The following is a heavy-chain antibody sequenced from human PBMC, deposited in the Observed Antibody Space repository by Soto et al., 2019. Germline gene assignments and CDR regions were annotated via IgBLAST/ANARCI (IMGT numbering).Heavy chain of an antibody. CDR1: GGSFSGYY. CDR3: ARSRGYSYGLPDY. CDR2: INHSGST. Sequence: SETLSLTCAVYGGSFSGYYWSWIRQPPGKGLEWIGEINHSGSTNYNPSLKSRVTISVDTSKNQFSLKLSSVTAADTAVYYCARSRGYSYGLPDYWGQGTLVTVSS. J-gene: IGHJ4*02. D-gene: IGHD5-18*01. V-gene: IGHV4-34*01.